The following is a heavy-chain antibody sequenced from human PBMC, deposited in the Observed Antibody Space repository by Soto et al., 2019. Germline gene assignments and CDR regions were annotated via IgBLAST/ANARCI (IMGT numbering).Heavy chain of an antibody. J-gene: IGHJ4*02. D-gene: IGHD3-10*01. Sequence: EVQLAESGGGLVQPGGSLRVSCAASGFTFSTYWMSWVRQAPGKGLEWVASIKQDGTEKYYADSVKGRFSISRDNAKNSLYLQMSGLRAGDTAVYYCVRAGTAVTRDFDNWGRGTLVTVSS. CDR1: GFTFSTYW. CDR3: VRAGTAVTRDFDN. CDR2: IKQDGTEK. V-gene: IGHV3-7*03.